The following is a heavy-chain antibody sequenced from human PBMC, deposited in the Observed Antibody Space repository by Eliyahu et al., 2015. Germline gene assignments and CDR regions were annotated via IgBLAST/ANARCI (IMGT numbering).Heavy chain of an antibody. D-gene: IGHD4-17*01. CDR1: GYXLYQLL. V-gene: IGHV5-51*01. Sequence: EVQLVQSGAEVKKPGESLKISCKGSGYXLYQLLDRRVCPMPGKGLEWMGIIYPGDSDTRYSPSFQGQVTISADKSISTAYLQWSSLKASDTAMYYCARLEGDYLLGDYYYGMDVWGQGTTVTVSS. CDR3: ARLEGDYLLGDYYYGMDV. CDR2: IYPGDSDT. J-gene: IGHJ6*02.